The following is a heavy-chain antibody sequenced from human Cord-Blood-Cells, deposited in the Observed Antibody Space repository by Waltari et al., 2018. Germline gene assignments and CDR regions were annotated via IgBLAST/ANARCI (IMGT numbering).Heavy chain of an antibody. CDR2: ISGSGGST. V-gene: IGHV3-23*01. Sequence: EVQLLESGGGLVQPGGSLRLSCAASGFTFSSYAMSWVRQGRGKGLEWVSAISGSGGSTYYADSVKGRFTISRDNSKNTLYLQMNSLRAEDTAVYYCAKVVSLYSWYWFDPWGQGTLVTVSS. D-gene: IGHD5-18*01. J-gene: IGHJ5*02. CDR1: GFTFSSYA. CDR3: AKVVSLYSWYWFDP.